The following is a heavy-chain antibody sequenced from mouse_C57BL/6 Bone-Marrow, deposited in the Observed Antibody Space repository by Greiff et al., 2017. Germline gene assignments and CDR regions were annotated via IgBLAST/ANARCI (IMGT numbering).Heavy chain of an antibody. CDR3: AREDWDAMDY. J-gene: IGHJ4*01. Sequence: EVQGVESGGGLVKPGGSLKLSCAASGFTFSSYAMSWVRQTPEKRLEWVATISDGGSYTYYPDNVKGRFTISRDNAKSNLYLQMSHLKSEDTAMYYCAREDWDAMDYWGQGTSVTVSS. CDR1: GFTFSSYA. CDR2: ISDGGSYT. V-gene: IGHV5-4*01. D-gene: IGHD4-1*01.